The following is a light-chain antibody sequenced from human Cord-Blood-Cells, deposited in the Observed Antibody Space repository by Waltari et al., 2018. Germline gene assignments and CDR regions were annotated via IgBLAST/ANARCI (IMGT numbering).Light chain of an antibody. CDR1: QSVSSN. CDR3: QQYNNWPYT. Sequence: EIVMTQSPATLSVSPGERATLSCRASQSVSSNLAWYQQKPGQAPRLLIYGSSTRATGIPARFSGSGSGTDVTLTISSLQSEDLAVYYCQQYNNWPYTFGQGTKLEIK. V-gene: IGKV3-15*01. CDR2: GSS. J-gene: IGKJ2*01.